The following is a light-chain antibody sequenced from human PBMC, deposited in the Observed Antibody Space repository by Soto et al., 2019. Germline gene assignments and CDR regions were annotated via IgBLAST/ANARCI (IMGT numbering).Light chain of an antibody. V-gene: IGKV3-11*01. CDR1: QSISSY. CDR3: HQRSTWPFT. CDR2: DAS. Sequence: EIVLTQSPATLSLSPVERATLSCRASQSISSYLAWYQQKPDQAPRLLIYDASNRATGIPARFSGSGSGTDFTLTIRSLEPEDFAIYYCHQRSTWPFTFGPGTKVDIK. J-gene: IGKJ3*01.